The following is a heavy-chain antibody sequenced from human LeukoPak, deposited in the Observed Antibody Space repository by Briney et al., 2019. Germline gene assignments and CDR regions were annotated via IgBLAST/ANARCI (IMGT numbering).Heavy chain of an antibody. CDR2: IYYSGTT. CDR1: GGSISSYY. CDR3: ARGVYIAAAQYGY. Sequence: SETLSLTCTVSGGSISSYYWSWIRQPPGKGLEWIGYIYYSGTTNYNPSLKSRVTISVDTSKNQFSLKLSSVTAADTAVYYCARGVYIAAAQYGYWGQGTLVTVYS. D-gene: IGHD6-13*01. V-gene: IGHV4-59*01. J-gene: IGHJ4*02.